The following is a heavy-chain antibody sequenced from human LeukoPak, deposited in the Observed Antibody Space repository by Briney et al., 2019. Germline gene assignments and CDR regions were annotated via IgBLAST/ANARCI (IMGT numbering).Heavy chain of an antibody. D-gene: IGHD5-18*01. J-gene: IGHJ4*02. CDR2: INPNTGGT. V-gene: IGHV1-2*02. CDR1: GYTFTAYY. CDR3: AIDDSFQFDS. Sequence: ASVKVSCKASGYTFTAYYMHWVRQAPGQGLEWMGWINPNTGGTNYAQNFQGRVTMTRATSINTAYMELSSLTSDDTAVYFCAIDDSFQFDSWGQGTLVTVSS.